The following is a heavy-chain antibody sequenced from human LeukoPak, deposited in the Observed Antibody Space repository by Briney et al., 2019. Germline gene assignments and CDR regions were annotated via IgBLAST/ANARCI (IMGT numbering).Heavy chain of an antibody. Sequence: GGSLRLSCAASGFPFSNFEMNWVRQAPGQGLEWISYISKNGGTIYYADSVKGRFTISRDNAKNSVYLQMTSLRFGDTAVYYCARDFGIVDNRFDLWGQGALVTVSS. CDR1: GFPFSNFE. CDR2: ISKNGGTI. D-gene: IGHD5-12*01. CDR3: ARDFGIVDNRFDL. V-gene: IGHV3-48*03. J-gene: IGHJ4*02.